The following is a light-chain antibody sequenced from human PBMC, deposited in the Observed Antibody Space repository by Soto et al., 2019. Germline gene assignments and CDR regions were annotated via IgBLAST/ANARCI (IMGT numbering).Light chain of an antibody. V-gene: IGLV2-14*03. CDR2: EVT. CDR3: NSYTTSSTLV. Sequence: QSALTQPASVSGSPGQSITISCTGTSSDVGGYNFVSWYQQHPGKAPKLMIYEVTRRPSGVSNRFFGSKSGNTASLTISGLQAEDEADYYCNSYTTSSTLVFGTGTKLTVL. CDR1: SSDVGGYNF. J-gene: IGLJ1*01.